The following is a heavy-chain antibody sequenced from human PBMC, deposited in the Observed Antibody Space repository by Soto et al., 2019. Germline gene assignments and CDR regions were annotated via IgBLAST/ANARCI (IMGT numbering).Heavy chain of an antibody. CDR3: ARDQYFEWPTATEY. CDR1: GFTFSSYA. Sequence: GGSLRLSCAASGFTFSSYAMHWVRQAPGKGLEWVALISYDGSDKDYAASVKGRFTISRDNSKDTLYLQMNSLRAEDTAVYRCARDQYFEWPTATEYWGQGTLVTVS. CDR2: ISYDGSDK. V-gene: IGHV3-30-3*01. D-gene: IGHD3-9*01. J-gene: IGHJ4*02.